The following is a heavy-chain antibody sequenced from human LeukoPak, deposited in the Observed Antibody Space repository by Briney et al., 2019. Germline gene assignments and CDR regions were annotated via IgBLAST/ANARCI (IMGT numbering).Heavy chain of an antibody. Sequence: PGGSLRLSCAASGFTFSSHGMHWVRQAPDKGLEWVAVIWYDGSNKYYADSVKGRFTTSRDNSKNTLYLQMNSLRAEDTAVYYCARDTNDACDIWGQGTVVTVSS. CDR2: IWYDGSNK. J-gene: IGHJ3*02. CDR3: ARDTNDACDI. V-gene: IGHV3-33*01. D-gene: IGHD2-2*01. CDR1: GFTFSSHG.